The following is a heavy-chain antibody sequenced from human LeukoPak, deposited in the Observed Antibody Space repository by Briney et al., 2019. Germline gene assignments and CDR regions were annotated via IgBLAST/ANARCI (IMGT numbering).Heavy chain of an antibody. D-gene: IGHD3-10*01. J-gene: IGHJ4*02. Sequence: PGGSLRLSCAVSGFTFSNFVMNWVRQAPGKGLQWVSTIGAGGVNTFYADSVKGRFTISRDDSQNTLYLQLNSLRAEDTAFYYCAKGDTVFRGGPDYWGQGTLVTVSS. CDR3: AKGDTVFRGGPDY. CDR2: IGAGGVNT. V-gene: IGHV3-23*01. CDR1: GFTFSNFV.